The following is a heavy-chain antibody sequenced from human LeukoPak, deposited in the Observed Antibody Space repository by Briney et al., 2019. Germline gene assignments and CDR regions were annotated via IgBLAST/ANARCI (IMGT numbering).Heavy chain of an antibody. Sequence: PGGSLRLSCAASGFTVSSNYMSWVRQAPGKGLEWVSVIYSGGSTYYADSVKGRFTISRDNSKNTLYLQMNSLRAEDTAVYYCARDRKKYAGVYGMDVWGQGTTVTVSS. CDR1: GFTVSSNY. J-gene: IGHJ6*02. V-gene: IGHV3-66*01. D-gene: IGHD7-27*01. CDR2: IYSGGST. CDR3: ARDRKKYAGVYGMDV.